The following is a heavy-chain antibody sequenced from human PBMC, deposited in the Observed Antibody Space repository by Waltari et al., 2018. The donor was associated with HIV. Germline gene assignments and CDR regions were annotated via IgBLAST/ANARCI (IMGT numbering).Heavy chain of an antibody. J-gene: IGHJ6*02. CDR2: MNPNISNT. Sequence: QVQLVQSGAEVKKPGASVRVSCEASGYTFTSYDINWVRQATGQGLEWMGWMNPNISNTGYAQKDQGRITMTRNTAISPAYMELSSLRSEDTAVYYCARGRGKEPAAIFVEDVWGQVTTVTVSS. CDR1: GYTFTSYD. V-gene: IGHV1-8*01. D-gene: IGHD2-2*01. CDR3: ARGRGKEPAAIFVEDV.